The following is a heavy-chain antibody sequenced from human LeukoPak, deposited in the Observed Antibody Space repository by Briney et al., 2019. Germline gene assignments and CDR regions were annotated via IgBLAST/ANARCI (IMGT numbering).Heavy chain of an antibody. D-gene: IGHD3-22*01. V-gene: IGHV4-4*09. CDR3: ARVEDYYDSSINYYYYMDV. CDR1: GGSISSYY. CDR2: IYTSGST. Sequence: SETLSLTCTVSGGSISSYYWSWIRQPPGKGLEWIGYIYTSGSTNYNPSLKSRVTISVDTSKNQFSLKLSSVTAADTAVYYCARVEDYYDSSINYYYYMDVWGKGTTVTVSS. J-gene: IGHJ6*03.